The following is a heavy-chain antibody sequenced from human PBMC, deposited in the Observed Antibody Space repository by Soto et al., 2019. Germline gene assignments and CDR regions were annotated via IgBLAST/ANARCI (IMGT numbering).Heavy chain of an antibody. CDR3: ARDSRGGAARRPTFYY. Sequence: SLRLSCVGSGLTFSSFEMNWVRQTPGKGLEWLSYIGRSGETIYYADSVKGRFTISRDNAKSSLFLQMNGLRDEDTGIYYCARDSRGGAARRPTFYYWGRGTLVTVSS. J-gene: IGHJ4*02. V-gene: IGHV3-48*03. D-gene: IGHD6-6*01. CDR1: GLTFSSFE. CDR2: IGRSGETI.